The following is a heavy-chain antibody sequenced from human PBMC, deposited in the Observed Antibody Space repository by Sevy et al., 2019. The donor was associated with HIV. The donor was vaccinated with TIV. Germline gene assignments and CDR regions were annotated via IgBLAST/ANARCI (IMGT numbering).Heavy chain of an antibody. CDR1: GFSFSSYS. J-gene: IGHJ4*02. Sequence: GGSLRLSCAASGFSFSSYSINWVRQAPGKGLEWVSYISSSSSIVYFADSVKGRFTISRDNAKNSLYLQMSSLRAEDTAVYYCARIVGATPFFDYWGKGTLVTVSS. V-gene: IGHV3-48*01. CDR2: ISSSSSIV. CDR3: ARIVGATPFFDY. D-gene: IGHD1-26*01.